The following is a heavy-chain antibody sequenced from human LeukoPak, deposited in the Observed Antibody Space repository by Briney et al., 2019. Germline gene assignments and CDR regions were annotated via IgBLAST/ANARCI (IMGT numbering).Heavy chain of an antibody. CDR3: ARGDSYGPLGFDY. J-gene: IGHJ4*02. Sequence: SQTLSLTCTVSGGSISSGDYYWSWIRQPPGKGLEWIGYTYYSGSTYYNPSLKSRVTISVDTSKNQFSLKLSSVTAADTAVYYCARGDSYGPLGFDYWGQGTLVTVSS. CDR1: GGSISSGDYY. CDR2: TYYSGST. D-gene: IGHD5-18*01. V-gene: IGHV4-30-4*01.